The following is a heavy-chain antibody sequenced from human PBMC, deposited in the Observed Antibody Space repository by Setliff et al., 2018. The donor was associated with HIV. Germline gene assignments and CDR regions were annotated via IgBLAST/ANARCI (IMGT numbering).Heavy chain of an antibody. D-gene: IGHD5-12*01. CDR1: DSSFSAIY. J-gene: IGHJ6*03. CDR2: INHSGST. V-gene: IGHV4-34*01. Sequence: SETLSLTCGVFDSSFSAIYWNWIRQSPGKGLEWIGEINHSGSTHYNPPLKSRATISVDTSKNQFSLRLNSVTAADTAVYYCARGATLLPGYSDRWEYFYMDVWGKGTTVTVSS. CDR3: ARGATLLPGYSDRWEYFYMDV.